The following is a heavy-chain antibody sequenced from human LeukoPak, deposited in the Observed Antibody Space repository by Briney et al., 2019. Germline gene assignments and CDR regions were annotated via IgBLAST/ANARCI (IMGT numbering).Heavy chain of an antibody. CDR2: LSGSGGTI. V-gene: IGHV3-23*01. J-gene: IGHJ4*02. CDR1: GFNFSSYA. D-gene: IGHD6-19*01. CDR3: AKGGRTIAVAGMMDH. Sequence: GGSLRLSCAAHGFNFSSYAMGWVRQTPTKGVGWHAGLSGSGGTISYAETVKGRLTISRDNAKNTLIVQLTSLTVEDTAIYYCAKGGRTIAVAGMMDHWGQGSLVTVSS.